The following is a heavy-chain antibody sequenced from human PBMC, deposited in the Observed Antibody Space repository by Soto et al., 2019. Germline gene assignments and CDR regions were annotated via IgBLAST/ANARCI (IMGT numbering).Heavy chain of an antibody. J-gene: IGHJ6*02. V-gene: IGHV3-30-3*01. CDR2: ISYDGSNK. D-gene: IGHD4-4*01. CDR3: VRRSTLSYHGMDV. CDR1: GITFSSYE. Sequence: SLIVSWASSGITFSSYEMHLVRQTPGKGLEWVAIISYDGSNKYYADSVKGRFTFSRDNSKNMSFLQMNSLRAEDAAVYYCVRRSTLSYHGMDVWGQGTTVTVSS.